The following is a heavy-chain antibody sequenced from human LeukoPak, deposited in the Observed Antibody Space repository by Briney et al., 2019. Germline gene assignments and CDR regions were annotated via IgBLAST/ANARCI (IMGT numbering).Heavy chain of an antibody. CDR2: ISWNSGSI. D-gene: IGHD3-9*01. J-gene: IGHJ4*02. Sequence: GGSLRLSCAASEFTFDDYAMLWVRQAPEKGLEWVSGISWNSGSIGYADSVKGRFTISRDNAKNSLYLQMNSLRAEDMALYYCAKGSSYDILTGYYKDYWGQGTLVTVSS. CDR1: EFTFDDYA. V-gene: IGHV3-9*03. CDR3: AKGSSYDILTGYYKDY.